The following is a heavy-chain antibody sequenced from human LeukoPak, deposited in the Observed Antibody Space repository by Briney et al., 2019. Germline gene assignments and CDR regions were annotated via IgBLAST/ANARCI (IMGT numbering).Heavy chain of an antibody. CDR3: ARGVTAEYCDGGSCYSV. D-gene: IGHD2-15*01. V-gene: IGHV1-8*01. Sequence: ASVKVSCKASGYTFTSYDLNWVRQAAGQGLEWVGWMHPKSCDTGYAQRFQGRVTMTRDTSINTAYMELSSLRSEDTAVYYCARGVTAEYCDGGSCYSVWGQGTLVTVSS. J-gene: IGHJ4*02. CDR2: MHPKSCDT. CDR1: GYTFTSYD.